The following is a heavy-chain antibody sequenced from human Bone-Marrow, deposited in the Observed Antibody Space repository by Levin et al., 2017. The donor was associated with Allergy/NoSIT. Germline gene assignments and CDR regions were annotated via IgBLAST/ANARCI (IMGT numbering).Heavy chain of an antibody. CDR1: GASIHSGGFY. CDR2: IYYSGST. Sequence: SQTLSLTCTVSGASIHSGGFYWSWIRQLPGKGLEWIGYIYYSGSTYYSPSLKSRVTISVDTSENQFSLKLTSVTAADTAVYYCARTSGGFIHKYFDYWGRGSLVTVSS. J-gene: IGHJ4*02. CDR3: ARTSGGFIHKYFDY. D-gene: IGHD3-10*01. V-gene: IGHV4-31*03.